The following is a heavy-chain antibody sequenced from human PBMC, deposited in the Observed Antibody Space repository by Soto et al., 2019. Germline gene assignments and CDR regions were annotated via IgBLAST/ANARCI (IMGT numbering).Heavy chain of an antibody. Sequence: GESLKISCKGSGSSFTSYWIGWVRQMPGKGLEWMGIIYPGDSDTRYSPSFQGQVTISADKSISTAYLQWSSLKASDTAMYYCARVPYYDSSGYYTKHYYYYGMDVWGQGTTVTVAS. CDR2: IYPGDSDT. J-gene: IGHJ6*02. CDR1: GSSFTSYW. CDR3: ARVPYYDSSGYYTKHYYYYGMDV. V-gene: IGHV5-51*01. D-gene: IGHD3-22*01.